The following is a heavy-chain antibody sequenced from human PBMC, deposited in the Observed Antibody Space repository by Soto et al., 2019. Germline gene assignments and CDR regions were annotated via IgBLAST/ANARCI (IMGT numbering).Heavy chain of an antibody. V-gene: IGHV4-39*01. CDR3: ARHSILSIGCFDT. D-gene: IGHD3-3*01. J-gene: IGHJ5*01. CDR2: IYYSGST. CDR1: GGSISSSSYY. Sequence: SETLSLTCTVSGGSISSSSYYWGWIRQPPGKGLEWIGSIYYSGSTYYNPSLKSRVTISVDTSQNQFSLKLSSVTAADTAVYYCARHSILSIGCFDTWGHCTLVIVSS.